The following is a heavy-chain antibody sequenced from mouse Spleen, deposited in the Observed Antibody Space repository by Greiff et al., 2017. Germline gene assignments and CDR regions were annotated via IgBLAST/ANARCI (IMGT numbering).Heavy chain of an antibody. V-gene: IGHV5-17*01. CDR2: ISSGSSTI. CDR3: ARQGSGTVWFAY. D-gene: IGHD4-1*01. Sequence: EVQRVESGGGLVKPGGSLKLSCAASGFTFSDYGMHWVRQAPEKGLEWVAYISSGSSTIYYADTVKGRFTISRDNAKNTLFLQMTSLRSEDTAMYYCARQGSGTVWFAYWGQGTLVTVSA. J-gene: IGHJ3*01. CDR1: GFTFSDYG.